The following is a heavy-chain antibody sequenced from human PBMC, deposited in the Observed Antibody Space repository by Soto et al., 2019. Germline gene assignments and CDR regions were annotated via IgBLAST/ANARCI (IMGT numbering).Heavy chain of an antibody. D-gene: IGHD3-22*01. CDR1: GGSFSGYY. J-gene: IGHJ4*02. Sequence: PSETLSLTCAVYGGSFSGYYWSWIRQPPGKGLEWIGEINHSGSTNYNPSLKSRVTISVDTSKNQFSLKLSSVTAADTAVYYCARGGYGYYDSSGYYRHYFEYWGQGTLVTAPQ. CDR3: ARGGYGYYDSSGYYRHYFEY. CDR2: INHSGST. V-gene: IGHV4-34*01.